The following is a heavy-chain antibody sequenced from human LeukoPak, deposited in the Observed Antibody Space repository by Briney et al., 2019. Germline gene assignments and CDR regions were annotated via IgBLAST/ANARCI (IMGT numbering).Heavy chain of an antibody. Sequence: ASVKVSCKASGYTFTGYYMHWVRQAPGQGLEWMGRINPNSGGTNYAQKFQGRVTMTGDTSISTAYMELSRLRSDDTAVYYCARGPYSSGWYNFDYWGQGTLVTVSS. D-gene: IGHD6-19*01. V-gene: IGHV1-2*06. CDR1: GYTFTGYY. CDR2: INPNSGGT. J-gene: IGHJ4*02. CDR3: ARGPYSSGWYNFDY.